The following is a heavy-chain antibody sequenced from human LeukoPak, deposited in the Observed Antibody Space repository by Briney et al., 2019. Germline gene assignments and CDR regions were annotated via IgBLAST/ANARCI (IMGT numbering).Heavy chain of an antibody. CDR3: ARHSRLRYSSSLPLFDY. Sequence: NPSETLSLTCTVSGYPISSGYYWGWIRQPPGKGLEWIGSIYHGGSTYYNPSLTSRVTISVDTSKNQFSLNLSSVTAADTAVYYCARHSRLRYSSSLPLFDYWGQGTLVTVSS. J-gene: IGHJ4*02. CDR2: IYHGGST. V-gene: IGHV4-38-2*02. D-gene: IGHD6-6*01. CDR1: GYPISSGYY.